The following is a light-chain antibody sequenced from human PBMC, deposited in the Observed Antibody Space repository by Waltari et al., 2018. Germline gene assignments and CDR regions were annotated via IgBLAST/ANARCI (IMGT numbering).Light chain of an antibody. CDR1: QSVSSY. J-gene: IGKJ1*01. V-gene: IGKV3-11*01. Sequence: EIVLTQSPATLSLSPGERATLFCRASQSVSSYLAWYQQKPGQAPRLLIYDASNRATGIPARFSGSGSGTDFTLTISSLEPEDFAVYYCQQRSNWPPVTFGQGTKVEIK. CDR2: DAS. CDR3: QQRSNWPPVT.